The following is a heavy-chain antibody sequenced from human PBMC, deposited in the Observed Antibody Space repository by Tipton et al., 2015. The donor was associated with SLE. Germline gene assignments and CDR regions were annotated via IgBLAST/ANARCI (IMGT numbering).Heavy chain of an antibody. D-gene: IGHD3-16*01. Sequence: TLSLTCAVYGGSFSGYYWSWIRQPPGKGLEWIGEINHSGSTNYNPSLKSRVTMPVDMSKNQFSLKLTSVPAADTAVYYCAREGEKAGEDFWGPGMLVTVSS. CDR2: INHSGST. J-gene: IGHJ4*02. CDR3: AREGEKAGEDF. CDR1: GGSFSGYY. V-gene: IGHV4-34*01.